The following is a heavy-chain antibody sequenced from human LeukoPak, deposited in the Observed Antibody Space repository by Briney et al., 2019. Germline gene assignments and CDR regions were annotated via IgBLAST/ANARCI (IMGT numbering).Heavy chain of an antibody. CDR2: FDPEDGET. V-gene: IGHV1-24*01. CDR1: GYTLTELS. D-gene: IGHD1-7*01. J-gene: IGHJ3*02. CDR3: ATDQARNYLDAFDI. Sequence: ASVKVSCKVSGYTLTELSMHWVRQAPGKGLEWRGGFDPEDGETIYAQKFQGRVTMTEDTSTDTAYMELSSLRSEDTAVYYCATDQARNYLDAFDIWGQGTMVTVSS.